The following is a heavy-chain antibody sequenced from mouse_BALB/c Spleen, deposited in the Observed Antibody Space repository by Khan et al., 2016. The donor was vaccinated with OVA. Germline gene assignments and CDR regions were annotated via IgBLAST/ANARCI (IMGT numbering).Heavy chain of an antibody. CDR3: ARRGTSSWFAY. CDR2: IDPFNGST. CDR1: GYSFTTYY. J-gene: IGHJ3*01. D-gene: IGHD1-1*01. V-gene: IGHV1S135*01. Sequence: VQLKESGPELMKPGASVKISCKASGYSFTTYYIHWVKQSHGKSLEWIGYIDPFNGSTTYNQKFKGKATLTVDKSSSTAYMHLSSLTSEDSAVSYCARRGTSSWFAYWGQGTLVTVSA.